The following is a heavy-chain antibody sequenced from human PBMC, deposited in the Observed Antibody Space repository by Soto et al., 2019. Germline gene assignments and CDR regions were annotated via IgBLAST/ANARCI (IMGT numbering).Heavy chain of an antibody. V-gene: IGHV1-3*01. J-gene: IGHJ4*02. D-gene: IGHD4-4*01. Sequence: QKFQDRVTITRDTSANTAYMELSSLRSEDTAVFYCARGTPFNYESDFDYWGQGTLVTVSS. CDR3: ARGTPFNYESDFDY.